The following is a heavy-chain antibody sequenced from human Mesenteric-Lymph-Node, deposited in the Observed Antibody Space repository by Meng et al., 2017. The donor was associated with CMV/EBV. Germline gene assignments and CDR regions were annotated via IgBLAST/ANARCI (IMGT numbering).Heavy chain of an antibody. D-gene: IGHD2-2*01. V-gene: IGHV3-7*01. CDR3: ASLVVPAAIRVEYYFDY. CDR2: IKQDGSEK. Sequence: GESLMISCAASGFTFSSYWMSWVRQAPGKGLEWVANIKQDGSEKYYVDSVKGRFTISRDNAKNSLYLQMNSLRAEDTAVYYCASLVVPAAIRVEYYFDYWGQGTLVTVSS. CDR1: GFTFSSYW. J-gene: IGHJ4*02.